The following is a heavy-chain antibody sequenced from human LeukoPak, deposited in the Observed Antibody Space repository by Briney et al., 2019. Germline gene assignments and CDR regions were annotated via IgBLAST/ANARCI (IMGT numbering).Heavy chain of an antibody. V-gene: IGHV1-2*02. D-gene: IGHD7-27*01. CDR3: ARAYPELGTVDY. CDR1: GYTFTGYY. CDR2: INPNSGGT. Sequence: ASVKVSCKASGYTFTGYYMHCVRQAPGQGLEWMGWINPNSGGTNYAQKFQGRVTMTRDTSISTAYMELSRLRSDDTAVYYCARAYPELGTVDYWGQGTLVTVSS. J-gene: IGHJ4*02.